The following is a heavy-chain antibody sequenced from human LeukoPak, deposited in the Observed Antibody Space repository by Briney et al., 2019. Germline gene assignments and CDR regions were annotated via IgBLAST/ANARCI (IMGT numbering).Heavy chain of an antibody. CDR1: GFTFSNAW. CDR2: IKSKTDGGTT. CDR3: ARRVYSSSWHFDY. J-gene: IGHJ4*02. V-gene: IGHV3-15*01. Sequence: PGGSLRLSCAASGFTFSNAWMSWVRQAPGKGLEWVGRIKSKTDGGTTDYAAPVKGRFTISREDSKNTLYLQMNSLITEDTAVYYCARRVYSSSWHFDYWGQGTLVTVSS. D-gene: IGHD6-13*01.